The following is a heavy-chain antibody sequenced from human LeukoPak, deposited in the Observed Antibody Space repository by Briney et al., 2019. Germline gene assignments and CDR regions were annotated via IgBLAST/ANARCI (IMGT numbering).Heavy chain of an antibody. V-gene: IGHV4-39*07. CDR1: GGSISSSSYY. D-gene: IGHD4-17*01. Sequence: PSETLSLTCTVSGGSISSSSYYWGWIRQPPGKGLEWIGSIYYSGSTYYNPSLKSRVTISVDTSKNQFSLKLSSVTAADTAVYYCARDLYGDYVGVQYYFDYWGQGTLVTVSS. CDR3: ARDLYGDYVGVQYYFDY. CDR2: IYYSGST. J-gene: IGHJ4*02.